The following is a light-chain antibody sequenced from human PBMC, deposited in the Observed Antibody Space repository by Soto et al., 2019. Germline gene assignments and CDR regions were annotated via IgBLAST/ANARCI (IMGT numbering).Light chain of an antibody. V-gene: IGKV1-39*01. Sequence: IQLTQSPSSLSASVGDRVTIACRASESISDYLNWYQHKPGEAPKVLVYSASTLRGGVPSRFSGTGSWTEFTLTISSLQPEDVATYYCQQTFSNLLSFGGGTKVEIK. CDR2: SAS. CDR3: QQTFSNLLS. J-gene: IGKJ4*01. CDR1: ESISDY.